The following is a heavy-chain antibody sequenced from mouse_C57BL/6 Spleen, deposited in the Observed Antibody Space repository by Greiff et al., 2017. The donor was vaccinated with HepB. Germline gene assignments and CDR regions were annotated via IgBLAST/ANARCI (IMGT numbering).Heavy chain of an antibody. D-gene: IGHD2-2*01. J-gene: IGHJ3*01. V-gene: IGHV1-85*01. CDR1: GYTFTSYD. CDR3: ARVYYGYDGAWFAY. Sequence: QVQLQQSGPELVKPGASVKLSCKASGYTFTSYDINWVKQRPGQGLEWIGWIYPRDGSTKYNEKFKGKATLTVDTSSSTAYMELHSLTSEDSAVYFCARVYYGYDGAWFAYWGQGTLVTVSA. CDR2: IYPRDGST.